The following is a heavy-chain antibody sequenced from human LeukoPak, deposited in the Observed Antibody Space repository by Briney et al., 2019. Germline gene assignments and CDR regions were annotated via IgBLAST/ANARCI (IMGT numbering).Heavy chain of an antibody. CDR2: IYPGDSDT. CDR1: GYSFTSYW. CDR3: ASSIIRGGYYYYMDV. V-gene: IGHV5-51*01. Sequence: GESLKVSCKGSGYSFTSYWIAWVRQMPGKGLEWMGIIYPGDSDTRYSPSFQGQVTISADKSISTAYLQWSSLKASDTAVYYCASSIIRGGYYYYMDVWGKGTTVTVSS. J-gene: IGHJ6*03. D-gene: IGHD3-10*01.